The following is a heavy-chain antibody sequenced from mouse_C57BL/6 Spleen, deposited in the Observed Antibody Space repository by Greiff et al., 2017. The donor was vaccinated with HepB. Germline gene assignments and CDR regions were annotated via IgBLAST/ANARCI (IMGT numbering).Heavy chain of an antibody. CDR2: ISTYYGDA. V-gene: IGHV1-67*01. J-gene: IGHJ1*03. D-gene: IGHD1-1*01. Sequence: VQLQQSGPELVRPGVSVKISCKGSGYTFTDYAMHWVKQSHAKSLEWIGVISTYYGDASYNQKFKDKATMTVDKSSSTAYMELARLTSEDSAVYYCARFGGGYGSSPSYWYFDVWGTGTTVTVSS. CDR1: GYTFTDYA. CDR3: ARFGGGYGSSPSYWYFDV.